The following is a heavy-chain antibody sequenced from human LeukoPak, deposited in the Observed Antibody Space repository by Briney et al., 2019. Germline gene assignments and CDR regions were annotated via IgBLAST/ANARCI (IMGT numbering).Heavy chain of an antibody. J-gene: IGHJ5*02. V-gene: IGHV4-61*02. D-gene: IGHD3-16*01. CDR1: GGSISSGSYY. CDR2: IYTSGST. CDR3: ARGGDWFDP. Sequence: SETLSLTCTVSGGSISSGSYYWSWIRQPAGKGLEWIGRIYTSGSTNYNPSLKSRVTISVDTSKNQFSLKLSPVTAADTAVYYCARGGDWFDPWGQGTLVTVSS.